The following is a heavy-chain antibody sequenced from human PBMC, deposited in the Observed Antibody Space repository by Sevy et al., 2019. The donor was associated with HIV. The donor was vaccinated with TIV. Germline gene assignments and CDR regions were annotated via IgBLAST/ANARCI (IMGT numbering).Heavy chain of an antibody. Sequence: ASVTVSCKASGYTFTGQYIHWVRQAPGQGLEWMGWINPKSGGSNYAQEFQGRVTMTRDTSISTAYMELSGLTSDDTAVYYCARDLRLRGYSYGYFDSWGQGTLVTVSS. D-gene: IGHD5-18*01. J-gene: IGHJ4*02. CDR2: INPKSGGS. CDR3: ARDLRLRGYSYGYFDS. V-gene: IGHV1-2*02. CDR1: GYTFTGQY.